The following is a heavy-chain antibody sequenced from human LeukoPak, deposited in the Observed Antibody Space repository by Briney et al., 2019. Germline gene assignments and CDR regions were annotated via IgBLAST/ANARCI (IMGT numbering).Heavy chain of an antibody. D-gene: IGHD6-13*01. J-gene: IGHJ4*02. Sequence: SETLSLTCTVSGGSISSSSYYWGWIRQPPGKGLEWIGSIYYSGSTYYNPSLKSRVTISVDTSKNQFSLKLSSVTAADTAVYYCARHAVKQQLVQYWGQGTLVTVSS. CDR2: IYYSGST. CDR1: GGSISSSSYY. V-gene: IGHV4-39*01. CDR3: ARHAVKQQLVQY.